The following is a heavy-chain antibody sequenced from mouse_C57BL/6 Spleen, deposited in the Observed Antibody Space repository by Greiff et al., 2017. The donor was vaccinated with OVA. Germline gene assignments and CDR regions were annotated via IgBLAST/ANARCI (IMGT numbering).Heavy chain of an antibody. CDR1: GYTFTSYW. CDR3: ARSDYYGSSYYAMDY. Sequence: QSCKASGYTFTSYWMHWVKQRPIQGLEWIGNIDPSDSETHYNQKFKDKATLTVDKSSSTAYMQLSSLTSEDSAVYYCARSDYYGSSYYAMDYWGQGTSVTVSS. CDR2: IDPSDSET. V-gene: IGHV1-52*01. D-gene: IGHD1-1*01. J-gene: IGHJ4*01.